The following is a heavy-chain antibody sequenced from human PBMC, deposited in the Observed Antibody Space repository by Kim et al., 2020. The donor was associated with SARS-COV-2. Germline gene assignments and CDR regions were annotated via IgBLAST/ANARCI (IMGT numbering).Heavy chain of an antibody. Sequence: GGSLRLSCAASGFTFSSYWMHWVRQAPGKGLVWVSRINSDGSSTSYADSVKGRFTISRDNAKNTLYLQMNSLRAEDTAVYYCARGPHSNYGLGPLNYWGQGTLVTVSS. V-gene: IGHV3-74*01. CDR3: ARGPHSNYGLGPLNY. D-gene: IGHD4-4*01. CDR2: INSDGSST. J-gene: IGHJ4*02. CDR1: GFTFSSYW.